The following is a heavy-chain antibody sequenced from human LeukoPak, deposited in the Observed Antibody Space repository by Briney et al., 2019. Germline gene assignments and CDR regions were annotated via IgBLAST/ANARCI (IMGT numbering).Heavy chain of an antibody. CDR2: INHSGST. CDR1: GGSFSGYY. D-gene: IGHD3-10*01. Sequence: PSETLSLTCAVYGGSFSGYYWSWIRQPPGKGPEWIGEINHSGSTNYNPSLKSRVTISVDTSKNQFSLKLSSVTAADTAVYYCARGSGPSDYWGQGTLVTVSS. V-gene: IGHV4-34*01. J-gene: IGHJ4*02. CDR3: ARGSGPSDY.